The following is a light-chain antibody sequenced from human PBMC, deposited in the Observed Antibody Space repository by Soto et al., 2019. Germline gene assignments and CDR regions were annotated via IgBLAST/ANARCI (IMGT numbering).Light chain of an antibody. J-gene: IGKJ5*01. V-gene: IGKV2D-29*02. Sequence: DVVMTQTPFSLSVAPGQPASISCKSSQSLLHITGETFLFWYLQKPGQSPQLLIYEASTRVSGVPDRFSVSGSGTDFTLEISRVETDDVGIYYCMQSTQLPPTFGQGTRLEIK. CDR1: QSLLHITGETF. CDR2: EAS. CDR3: MQSTQLPPT.